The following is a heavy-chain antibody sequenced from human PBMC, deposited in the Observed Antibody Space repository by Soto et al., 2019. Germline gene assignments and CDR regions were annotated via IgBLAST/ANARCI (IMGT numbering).Heavy chain of an antibody. D-gene: IGHD4-4*01. CDR2: ISYDGSNK. V-gene: IGHV3-30*03. CDR3: ALDYSNYYYGMDV. CDR1: GFTLSSYG. Sequence: QVQLVESGGGVVQPGRSLRLSCAASGFTLSSYGMHWDRQAPGKGLEWVAVISYDGSNKYYADSVKGRFTISRDNSKNTLYLEMNSLRAADTAVYYGALDYSNYYYGMDVWGQGTTVTVSS. J-gene: IGHJ6*02.